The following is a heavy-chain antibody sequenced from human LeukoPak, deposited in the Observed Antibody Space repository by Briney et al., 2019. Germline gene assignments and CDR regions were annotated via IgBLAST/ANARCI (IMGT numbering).Heavy chain of an antibody. CDR3: ARYIVVVGFDY. Sequence: PSETLSLTCTVSGGSISSGGYYWSWIRQHPGKGLEWIGYIYYSGSTYYNPSLKSRVTISVDTSKNQFSLKLSSVTAADTVVYYCARYIVVVGFDYWGQGTLVTVSS. CDR2: IYYSGST. J-gene: IGHJ4*02. V-gene: IGHV4-31*03. D-gene: IGHD2-15*01. CDR1: GGSISSGGYY.